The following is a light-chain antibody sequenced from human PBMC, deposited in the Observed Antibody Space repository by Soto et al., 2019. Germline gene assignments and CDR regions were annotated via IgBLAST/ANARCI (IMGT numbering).Light chain of an antibody. CDR2: EVS. V-gene: IGKV2D-29*01. CDR1: QNLLHTDGKTY. Sequence: DIVMTQTPLSLSVTPGQPASISCKSSQNLLHTDGKTYLYWYLQKLGQPPQLRIYEVSNRFSGXPXXFSGSESGTDFTLKISRVEAEDVGIYYCMRSIQLRTFGQGTKVEVK. J-gene: IGKJ1*01. CDR3: MRSIQLRT.